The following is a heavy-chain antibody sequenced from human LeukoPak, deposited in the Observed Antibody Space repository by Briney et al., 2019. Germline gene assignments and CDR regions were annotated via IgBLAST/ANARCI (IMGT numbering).Heavy chain of an antibody. V-gene: IGHV1-8*01. J-gene: IGHJ5*02. Sequence: ASVKVSCKASGYTFTSYDINWVRQATGQGLEWMGWMNPNSGNTGYAQKFQGRVTMTRNTSISTAYMELSSLRSEDTAVYYCARGSAYYDSSGYYRLEWFDPWGQGTLVTVSS. CDR2: MNPNSGNT. CDR3: ARGSAYYDSSGYYRLEWFDP. CDR1: GYTFTSYD. D-gene: IGHD3-22*01.